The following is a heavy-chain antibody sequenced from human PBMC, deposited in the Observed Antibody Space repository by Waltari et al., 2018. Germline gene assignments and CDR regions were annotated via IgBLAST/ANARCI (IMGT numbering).Heavy chain of an antibody. V-gene: IGHV3-23*04. CDR3: AKGRMGFRLPDAFDI. CDR1: GFTFSSYA. J-gene: IGHJ3*02. Sequence: EVQLVESGGGLVQPGGSLRLSCAASGFTFSSYAMSWVRQAPGKGLEWVSAISGSGGSIGYADSVKGRFTISRDNAKNSLYLQMNSLRAEDMALYYCAKGRMGFRLPDAFDIWGQGTMVTVSS. CDR2: ISGSGGSI. D-gene: IGHD2-8*01.